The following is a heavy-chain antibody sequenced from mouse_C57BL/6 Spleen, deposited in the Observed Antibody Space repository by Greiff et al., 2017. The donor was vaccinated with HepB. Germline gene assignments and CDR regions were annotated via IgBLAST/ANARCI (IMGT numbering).Heavy chain of an antibody. CDR2: IYPGNSDT. Sequence: EVQLQESGTVLARPGASVKMSCKTSGYTFTSYWMHWVNQRPGQGLEWIGAIYPGNSDTSYNQKFKGKAKLTAVTSASTAYMELSSLTNEDSAVYYCTRDYYGSSHRYFDVWGTGTTVTVSS. CDR3: TRDYYGSSHRYFDV. J-gene: IGHJ1*03. V-gene: IGHV1-5*01. CDR1: GYTFTSYW. D-gene: IGHD1-1*01.